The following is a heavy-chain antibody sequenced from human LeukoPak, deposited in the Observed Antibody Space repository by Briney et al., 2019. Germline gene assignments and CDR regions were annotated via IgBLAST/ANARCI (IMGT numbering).Heavy chain of an antibody. Sequence: SETLSLTCTVSGGSISSGSYYWSWIRQPAGKGLEWIGRIYTSGSTNYNPSLKSRVTISVDTSRNQFSLKLSSVTAADTAVYYCARGYCSGGSCSGYYYYYYYMDVWGKGTSVTVSS. V-gene: IGHV4-61*02. CDR3: ARGYCSGGSCSGYYYYYYYMDV. J-gene: IGHJ6*03. CDR2: IYTSGST. D-gene: IGHD2-15*01. CDR1: GGSISSGSYY.